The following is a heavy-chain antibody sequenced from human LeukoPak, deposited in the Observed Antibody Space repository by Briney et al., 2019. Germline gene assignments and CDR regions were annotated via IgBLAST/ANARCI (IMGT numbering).Heavy chain of an antibody. V-gene: IGHV7-4-1*02. CDR1: GYTFTSYA. CDR3: ARSYDYSNNLSPYYFDY. CDR2: INTNTGNP. D-gene: IGHD4-11*01. Sequence: ASVKVSCKASGYTFTSYAMNWVRQAPGQGLEWMGWINTNTGNPTYAQGFTGRFVFSLDTSVSTAYLQISSLKAEDTAVYYCARSYDYSNNLSPYYFDYWGQGTLVTVSS. J-gene: IGHJ4*02.